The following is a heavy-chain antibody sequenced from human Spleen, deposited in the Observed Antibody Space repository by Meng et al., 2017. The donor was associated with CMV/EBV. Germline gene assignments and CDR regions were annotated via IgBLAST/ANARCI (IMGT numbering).Heavy chain of an antibody. V-gene: IGHV5-51*01. J-gene: IGHJ6*02. CDR1: GYRFTSYW. CDR2: IYPGDSDT. Sequence: GESLKISCKGSGYRFTSYWIGWVRQMPGKGLEWMGIIYPGDSDTRYSPSFQGQVTISADKSISTAYLQWSSLKASDTAMYYCARHSSSSGLANYGMDVWGQGTTVTVSS. CDR3: ARHSSSSGLANYGMDV. D-gene: IGHD6-6*01.